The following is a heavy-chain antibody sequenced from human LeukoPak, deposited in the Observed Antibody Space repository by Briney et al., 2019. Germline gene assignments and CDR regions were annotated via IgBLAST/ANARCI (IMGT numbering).Heavy chain of an antibody. J-gene: IGHJ4*02. V-gene: IGHV4-34*01. CDR2: INHSGST. CDR3: ARALRGYSGYDQFDY. CDR1: GGSFSGYY. D-gene: IGHD5-12*01. Sequence: MASETLSLTCAVYGGSFSGYYWSWIRRPPGKGLEWIGEINHSGSTNYNPSLKSRVTISVDTSKNQFSLKLSSVTAADTAVYYCARALRGYSGYDQFDYWGQGTLVTVSS.